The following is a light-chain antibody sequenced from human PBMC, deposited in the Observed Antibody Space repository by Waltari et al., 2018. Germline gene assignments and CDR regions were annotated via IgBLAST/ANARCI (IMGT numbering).Light chain of an antibody. CDR1: WSHIASNA. J-gene: IGLJ2*01. Sequence: QSLLTQPPSASATPGQRVTISSSGRWSHIASNAVTWSQQLPGTAPKLLIHSNNRRPSGVPDRFSCSKSGTSASLVISGLQSADEADYYCSAWDDSLNGQVVFGGGTKVTVL. V-gene: IGLV1-44*01. CDR2: SNN. CDR3: SAWDDSLNGQVV.